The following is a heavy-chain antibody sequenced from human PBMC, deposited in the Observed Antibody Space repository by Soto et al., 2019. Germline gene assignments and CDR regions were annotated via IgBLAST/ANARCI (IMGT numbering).Heavy chain of an antibody. Sequence: EVQVVESGGDLVNPWGSLRLSCASSGFTFSTYTMNWVRQAPGKGLEWVSSINGRGNYIYYAESVKGRFTISRDNAKNSLYLQMDRLRAEDTALYYFVREDGKVGTNYAFDYWGRGALVTASS. V-gene: IGHV3-21*01. CDR3: VREDGKVGTNYAFDY. CDR2: INGRGNYI. CDR1: GFTFSTYT. J-gene: IGHJ4*02. D-gene: IGHD1-26*01.